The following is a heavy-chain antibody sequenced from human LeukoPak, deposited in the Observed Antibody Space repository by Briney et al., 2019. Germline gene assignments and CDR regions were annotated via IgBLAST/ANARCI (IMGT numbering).Heavy chain of an antibody. CDR1: GGSISSSNW. V-gene: IGHV4-4*02. CDR3: AREKRGYYDSSGYPRDAFDI. Sequence: SGTLSLTCGVSGGSISSSNWWSWVRQPPGKGLEWIGEIYLSGSTNYNPFLKSRVTISLDKSRNQFSLRLTSVTAADTAMYYCAREKRGYYDSSGYPRDAFDIWGQGTMVTVSS. CDR2: IYLSGST. D-gene: IGHD3-22*01. J-gene: IGHJ3*02.